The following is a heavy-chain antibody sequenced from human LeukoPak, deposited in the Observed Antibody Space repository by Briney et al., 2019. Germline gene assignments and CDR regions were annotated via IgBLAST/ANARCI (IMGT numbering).Heavy chain of an antibody. D-gene: IGHD3-10*01. V-gene: IGHV3-21*01. CDR2: ISGSSSYI. CDR3: AKESSWYYYYYMDV. Sequence: GGSLRLSCAASGFTFSTYNMNWVRQAPGKGLEWVSSISGSSSYIYYADSVKGRFSISRDNAKNSLYLQMNSLRAEDTAVYYCAKESSWYYYYYMDVWGKGTTVTVSS. CDR1: GFTFSTYN. J-gene: IGHJ6*03.